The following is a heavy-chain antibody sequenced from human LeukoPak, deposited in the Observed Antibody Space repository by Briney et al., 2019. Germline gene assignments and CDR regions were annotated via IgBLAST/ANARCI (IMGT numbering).Heavy chain of an antibody. V-gene: IGHV3-30*04. CDR2: ISNDGSNK. Sequence: GGSLRLSCGVSGFTFSTYAIHWVRQAPGKGLEWVAVISNDGSNKFYADSVKGRFTISRDNSKNTLYLQMNNLRTEDTAVYYCARDPPSAPLPTYYYDSSGYYYDYWGQGTLVTVSS. D-gene: IGHD3-22*01. J-gene: IGHJ4*02. CDR3: ARDPPSAPLPTYYYDSSGYYYDY. CDR1: GFTFSTYA.